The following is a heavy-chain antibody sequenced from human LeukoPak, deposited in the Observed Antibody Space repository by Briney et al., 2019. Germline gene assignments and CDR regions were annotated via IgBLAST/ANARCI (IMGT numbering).Heavy chain of an antibody. J-gene: IGHJ5*02. D-gene: IGHD6-19*01. V-gene: IGHV3-23*01. CDR1: GFSFSHSA. Sequence: GESLRLSCEASGFSFSHSAMYWARQAPGKGLEWVSSIEASGGATYYADSVNGRFTISRDNSKNTFYLQLNNLRADDTAVYFCAKGSGSGWYGWFAPWGQGALVTVSA. CDR2: IEASGGAT. CDR3: AKGSGSGWYGWFAP.